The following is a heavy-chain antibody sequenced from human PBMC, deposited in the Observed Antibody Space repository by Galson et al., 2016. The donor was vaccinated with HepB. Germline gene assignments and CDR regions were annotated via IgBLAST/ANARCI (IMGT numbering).Heavy chain of an antibody. J-gene: IGHJ6*02. CDR2: IYSRGDT. V-gene: IGHV3-53*01. D-gene: IGHD3-3*01. CDR3: ARVVGFWNGYSYLFHGLDV. CDR1: GFTVYGNY. Sequence: SLRLSCAASGFTVYGNYMSWVRRAPGKGLEWVSMIYSRGDTYYADSVKGRFTISRDFSKNTVSLQIDSLTAEDTALYYCARVVGFWNGYSYLFHGLDVWGQGTTVTVSS.